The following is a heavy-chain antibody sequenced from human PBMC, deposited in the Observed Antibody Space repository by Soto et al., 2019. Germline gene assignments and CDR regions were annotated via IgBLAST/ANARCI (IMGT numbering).Heavy chain of an antibody. CDR2: ISYDGSNK. D-gene: IGHD3-9*01. Sequence: KGLEWVAVISYDGSNKYSAASVKGRFTISGDNSKNTRYLQMNSLRAEDTAVYYCACDFKEGEGIRDYLPVSAFRLNRSTDL. V-gene: IGHV3-30-3*01. J-gene: IGHJ2*01. CDR3: ACDFKEGEGIRDYLPVSAFRLNRSTDL.